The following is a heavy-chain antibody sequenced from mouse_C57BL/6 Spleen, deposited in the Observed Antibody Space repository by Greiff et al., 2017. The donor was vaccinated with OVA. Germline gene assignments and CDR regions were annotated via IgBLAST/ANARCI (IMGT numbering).Heavy chain of an antibody. D-gene: IGHD2-10*02. J-gene: IGHJ2*01. CDR3: ARGSIWYYFDY. CDR2: IDPSDSYT. Sequence: VQLQQPGAELVMPGASVKLSCKASGYTFTSYWMHWVKQRPGQGLEWIGEIDPSDSYTNYNQKFKGKSTLTVDKSSSTAYMQLSSLTSEDSAVYYCARGSIWYYFDYWGQGTTLTVSS. CDR1: GYTFTSYW. V-gene: IGHV1-69*01.